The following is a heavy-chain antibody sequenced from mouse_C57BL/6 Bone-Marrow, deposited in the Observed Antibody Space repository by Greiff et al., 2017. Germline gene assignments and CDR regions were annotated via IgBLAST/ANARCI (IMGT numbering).Heavy chain of an antibody. V-gene: IGHV1-53*01. CDR2: INPSNGGT. Sequence: QVQLQQPGTELVKPGASVKLSCKASGYTFTSYWMHWVKQRPGQGLEWIGNINPSNGGTNYNEQFKSKATLTVDKTSSTAYMQLSSLTSEDSAVYYGAESDHPYDFDYWGQGTTLTVSS. J-gene: IGHJ2*01. D-gene: IGHD2-14*01. CDR3: AESDHPYDFDY. CDR1: GYTFTSYW.